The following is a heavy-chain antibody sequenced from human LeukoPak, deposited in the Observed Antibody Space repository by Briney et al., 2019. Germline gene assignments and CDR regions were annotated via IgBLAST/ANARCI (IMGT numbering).Heavy chain of an antibody. CDR1: GFTFRSHA. CDR2: VSGSGGGT. D-gene: IGHD5-12*01. J-gene: IGHJ4*02. Sequence: GGSLRLSCAASGFTFRSHAMSWVRQAPGKGLEWVSGVSGSGGGTYYADSVKGRFTISRDNSKNTLYLQMSSLRADDTAVYYCAKGSGYSGYEYFDCWGQGTLVTVSS. V-gene: IGHV3-23*01. CDR3: AKGSGYSGYEYFDC.